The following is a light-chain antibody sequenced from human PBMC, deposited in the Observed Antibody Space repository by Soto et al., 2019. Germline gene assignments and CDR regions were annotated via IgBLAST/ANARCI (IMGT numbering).Light chain of an antibody. Sequence: EIVMTQSPATLSVSPGERATLSCRASQTVSSNSAWYQQKPGQAPRLLIYGASTRATGIPARFSGSGSGTEFTLTISSLQSEDFAVYYCQQYNNWPLTFG. CDR2: GAS. CDR1: QTVSSN. V-gene: IGKV3-15*01. CDR3: QQYNNWPLT. J-gene: IGKJ3*01.